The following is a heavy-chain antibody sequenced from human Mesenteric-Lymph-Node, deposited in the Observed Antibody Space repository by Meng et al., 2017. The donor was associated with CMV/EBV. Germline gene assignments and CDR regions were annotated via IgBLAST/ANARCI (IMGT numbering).Heavy chain of an antibody. CDR1: GGSIGSVGHY. D-gene: IGHD3-10*01. J-gene: IGHJ5*02. CDR3: ARDTLTYSYGPGWIDP. V-gene: IGHV4-39*06. CDR2: IFSSGSA. Sequence: RLQLPRSGPQLGTCLVPLSSNCAVTGGSIGSVGHYWGWIRQSTWKRLEWIGSIFSSGSAHYNPALDSRVTISIDKSKDEFFLNLGSVPAADTAMSFCARDTLTYSYGPGWIDPWGQGTLVTVSS.